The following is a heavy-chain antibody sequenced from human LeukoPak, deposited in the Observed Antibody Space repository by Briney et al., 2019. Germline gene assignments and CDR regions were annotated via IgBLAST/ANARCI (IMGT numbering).Heavy chain of an antibody. CDR2: IIPIFGTT. CDR3: ASGSGAWYKEFDY. J-gene: IGHJ4*02. Sequence: PWASVKVSCKASGYTFTGYYMHWVRQAPGQGLEWMGGIIPIFGTTNYAQKFQGRVTITADDSTSTAYMELSSLRSEDTAVYYCASGSGAWYKEFDYWGQGTLVTVSS. V-gene: IGHV1-69*13. CDR1: GYTFTGYY. D-gene: IGHD1-14*01.